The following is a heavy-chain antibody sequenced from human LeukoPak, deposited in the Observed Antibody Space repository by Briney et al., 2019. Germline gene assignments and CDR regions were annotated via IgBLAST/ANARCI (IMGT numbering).Heavy chain of an antibody. D-gene: IGHD3-16*01. CDR3: AREAYDYVWGSYSISFDY. CDR2: INHSGST. V-gene: IGHV4-34*01. Sequence: PSETLSLTCAVYGGSFSGYYWSWIRQPPGKGLEWIGEINHSGSTNYNPSLKSRVTMSVDTSKNQFSLKLSSVTAADTAVYYCAREAYDYVWGSYSISFDYWGQGTLVTVSS. J-gene: IGHJ4*02. CDR1: GGSFSGYY.